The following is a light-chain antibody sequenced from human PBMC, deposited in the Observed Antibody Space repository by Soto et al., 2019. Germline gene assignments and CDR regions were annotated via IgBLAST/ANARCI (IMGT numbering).Light chain of an antibody. Sequence: EMVMTQSPATLFVSPGERVTLSCRASESVHSNLARYQQKPGQAPSLLIYYASTRVTGVPYRFSGSGSGSGSTLNNKSEQSEDFGVYYGQHDSNWPSTIGPGTKVDSK. CDR3: QHDSNWPST. J-gene: IGKJ3*01. CDR1: ESVHSN. CDR2: YAS. V-gene: IGKV3-15*01.